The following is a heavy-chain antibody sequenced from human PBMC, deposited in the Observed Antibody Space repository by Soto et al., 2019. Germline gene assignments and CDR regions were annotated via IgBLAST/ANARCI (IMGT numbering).Heavy chain of an antibody. V-gene: IGHV3-23*01. CDR2: ISGSGGST. J-gene: IGHJ4*02. Sequence: GGSLRLSCAVAGFTFSSYAMNWVRQAPGKGLEWVSGISGSGGSTYHADCVKGRLTISRDNSKNTLYLQMNSLRAEDTAVYYCAKGHGYGFDYWGQGTLVTVSS. D-gene: IGHD5-18*01. CDR3: AKGHGYGFDY. CDR1: GFTFSSYA.